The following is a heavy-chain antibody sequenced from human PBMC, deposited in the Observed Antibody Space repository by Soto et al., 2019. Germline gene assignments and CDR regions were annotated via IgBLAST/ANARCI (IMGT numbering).Heavy chain of an antibody. V-gene: IGHV1-18*04. CDR1: GYTFTSYG. J-gene: IGHJ4*02. CDR2: ISAYNGNT. CDR3: GRESSGSGWSFDF. D-gene: IGHD6-19*01. Sequence: ASVTVSCQASGYTFTSYGISWVLQAPGQGLEWMGWISAYNGNTNYAQKLQGRVTMTTDTSTSTAYMELRSLRSDDTAVYYCGRESSGSGWSFDFWGQGSLVTVSS.